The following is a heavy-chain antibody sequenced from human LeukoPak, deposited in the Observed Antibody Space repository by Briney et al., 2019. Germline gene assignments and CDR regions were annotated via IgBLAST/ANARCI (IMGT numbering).Heavy chain of an antibody. CDR2: IRSSSET. Sequence: HAGGSLRLSYAASGFTFSSYAMSWVRQAPGKGLEWVSHIRSSSETFYADSVKGRFTISRDNARNSLYLQMNNLRGEDTAIYYCARDAGNSGYGCDLWGQGTLVTVSS. CDR3: ARDAGNSGYGCDL. D-gene: IGHD5-12*01. J-gene: IGHJ5*02. V-gene: IGHV3-48*01. CDR1: GFTFSSYA.